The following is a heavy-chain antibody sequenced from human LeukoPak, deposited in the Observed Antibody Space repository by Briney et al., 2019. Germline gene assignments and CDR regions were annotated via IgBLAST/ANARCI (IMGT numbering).Heavy chain of an antibody. D-gene: IGHD3-3*01. CDR3: ARDKNDFWSGRFGGRVWFDP. V-gene: IGHV4-39*07. Sequence: SETLSLTCTVSGGSISSSSYYWGWIRQPPGKGLEWIGSIYYSGSTYYNPSLKSRVTISVDTSKNQFSLKLSSVTAADTAVYYCARDKNDFWSGRFGGRVWFDPWGQGTLVTVSS. CDR2: IYYSGST. J-gene: IGHJ5*02. CDR1: GGSISSSSYY.